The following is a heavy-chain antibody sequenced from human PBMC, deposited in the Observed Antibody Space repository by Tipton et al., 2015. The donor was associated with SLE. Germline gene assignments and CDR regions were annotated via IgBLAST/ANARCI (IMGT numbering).Heavy chain of an antibody. CDR2: IYYSGST. D-gene: IGHD3-10*01. CDR1: GGSISSYY. CDR3: ASYWFRELSFDY. J-gene: IGHJ4*02. Sequence: TLSLTCTVSGGSISSYYWSWIRQPPGKGLEWIGYIYYSGSTNYNPSLKSRVTISVDTSKNQFSLKLSSVTAADTAVYYCASYWFRELSFDYWGQGTLVTVSS. V-gene: IGHV4-59*01.